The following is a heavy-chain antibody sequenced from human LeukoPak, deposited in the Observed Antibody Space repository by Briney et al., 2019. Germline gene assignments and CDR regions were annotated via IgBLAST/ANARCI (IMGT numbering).Heavy chain of an antibody. D-gene: IGHD5-18*01. V-gene: IGHV3-21*01. J-gene: IGHJ4*02. CDR2: ISSSSSYI. Sequence: GGSLRLSCAASGFTFSSYSMNWVRQAPGKGLEWVSSISSSSSYIYYADSVKGRFTISRDNAKNSLYLQMNSQRAEDTAVYYCARDGQLWSPFDYWGQGTLVTVSS. CDR1: GFTFSSYS. CDR3: ARDGQLWSPFDY.